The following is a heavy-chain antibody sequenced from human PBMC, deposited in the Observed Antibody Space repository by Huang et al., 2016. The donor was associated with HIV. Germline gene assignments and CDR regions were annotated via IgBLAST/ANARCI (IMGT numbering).Heavy chain of an antibody. CDR2: SNAGSGGT. CDR3: VSEGLEFTNY. CDR1: GYTFTSYP. J-gene: IGHJ4*02. Sequence: QVQLVQSGSELRRPGASVRVSCQASGYTFTSYPILWMRQAPGHRLAWMGRSNAGSGGTKYSEKCQRRLTITRDTDANRVYMELSSLRSEDTTVYYCVSEGLEFTNYWGQGTLVTVSS. D-gene: IGHD1-1*01. V-gene: IGHV1-3*01.